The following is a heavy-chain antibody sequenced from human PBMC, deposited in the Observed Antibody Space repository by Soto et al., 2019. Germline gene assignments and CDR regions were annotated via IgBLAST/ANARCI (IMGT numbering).Heavy chain of an antibody. V-gene: IGHV4-59*08. D-gene: IGHD2-8*01. Sequence: SETLSLTCTVSGGSISSDYWSWIRQPPGKGLEWIGYIYNSGSTSYKSSLRSRVTISVDTSKTQFSLKLSSVTAADTAVYYCARGYCTNGLCYTVAGTWGQGILVTVSS. CDR3: ARGYCTNGLCYTVAGT. CDR1: GGSISSDY. J-gene: IGHJ5*02. CDR2: IYNSGST.